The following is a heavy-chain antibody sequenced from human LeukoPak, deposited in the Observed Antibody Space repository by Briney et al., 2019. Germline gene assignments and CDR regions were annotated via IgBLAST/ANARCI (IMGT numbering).Heavy chain of an antibody. CDR2: ISGSGGST. J-gene: IGHJ3*02. Sequence: GGSLRLSCAASGFTFSSYGMSWVRQAPGKGLEWVSAISGSGGSTYYADSVKGRFTISRDNSKNTLYLQMNSLRAEDTAVYYCAKCRESALDAFDIWGQGTMVTVSS. V-gene: IGHV3-23*01. D-gene: IGHD3-10*01. CDR3: AKCRESALDAFDI. CDR1: GFTFSSYG.